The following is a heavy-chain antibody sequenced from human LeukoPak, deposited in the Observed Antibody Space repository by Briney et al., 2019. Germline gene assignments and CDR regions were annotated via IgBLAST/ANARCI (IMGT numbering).Heavy chain of an antibody. J-gene: IGHJ4*02. CDR2: ISGSGDYT. Sequence: GGSLRLSCAASGFTFSNYAMSWVRQAPGRGLEWVSAISGSGDYTNYADSVKGRFTISRDNSKNTLYLQMNSLRAEDTAVYYCAKDRASGSGSYSYRGLDYWGQGTLVTVSS. CDR1: GFTFSNYA. D-gene: IGHD6-19*01. CDR3: AKDRASGSGSYSYRGLDY. V-gene: IGHV3-23*01.